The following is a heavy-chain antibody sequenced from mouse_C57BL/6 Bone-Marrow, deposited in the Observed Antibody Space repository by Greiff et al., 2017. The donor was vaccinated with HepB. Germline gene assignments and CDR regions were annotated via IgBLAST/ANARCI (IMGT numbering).Heavy chain of an antibody. D-gene: IGHD2-1*01. CDR1: GFTFTDYY. CDR3: ARSPFYGNFDY. CDR2: IRNKANGYTT. V-gene: IGHV7-3*01. Sequence: EVQVVESGGGLVQPGGSLSLSCAASGFTFTDYYMSWVRQPPGKALEWLGFIRNKANGYTTEYSASVKGRFTISRDNSQSILYLQMNALRAEDSATYYCARSPFYGNFDYWGQGTTLTVSS. J-gene: IGHJ2*01.